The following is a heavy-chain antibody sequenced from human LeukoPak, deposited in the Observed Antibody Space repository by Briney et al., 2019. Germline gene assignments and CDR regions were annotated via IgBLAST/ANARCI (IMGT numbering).Heavy chain of an antibody. Sequence: GGALQISCKGSGYSFTSYWIGWVRQVPGKGLEGMGIIYPGESDTRYSPSFQGQVTISADKSISAAYLQWSSLKASDTAMYYCARHVVVVPAAIEEADYWGQGTLVTVSS. CDR3: ARHVVVVPAAIEEADY. CDR2: IYPGESDT. V-gene: IGHV5-51*01. D-gene: IGHD2-2*02. CDR1: GYSFTSYW. J-gene: IGHJ4*02.